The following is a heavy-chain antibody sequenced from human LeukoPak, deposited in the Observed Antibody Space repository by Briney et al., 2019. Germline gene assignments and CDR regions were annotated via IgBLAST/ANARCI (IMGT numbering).Heavy chain of an antibody. D-gene: IGHD3-22*01. V-gene: IGHV1-8*01. J-gene: IGHJ5*02. CDR3: ARGSYYDSSGSHNWFDP. CDR1: GYTFTSYD. Sequence: ASVKVSCKASGYTFTSYDINWVRQATGQGLEWMGWMNPNSGNTGYAQKFQGRVTMTRNTSISTAYMELSSLRSEDTAVYYCARGSYYDSSGSHNWFDPWGQGTLVTVSS. CDR2: MNPNSGNT.